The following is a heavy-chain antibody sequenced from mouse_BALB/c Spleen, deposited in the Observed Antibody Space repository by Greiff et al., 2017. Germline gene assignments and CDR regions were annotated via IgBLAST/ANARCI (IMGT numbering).Heavy chain of an antibody. CDR2: IWGDGST. V-gene: IGHV2-6-7*01. D-gene: IGHD2-1*01. CDR3: ARDPLYGNYVGYAMDY. CDR1: GFSLTGYG. Sequence: QVQLQQSGPGLVAPSQSLSITCTVSGFSLTGYGVNLVRQPPGKGLEWLGMIWGDGSTDYNSALKSRLSISKDNSKSQVFLKMNSLQTDDTARYYCARDPLYGNYVGYAMDYWGQGTSVTVSS. J-gene: IGHJ4*01.